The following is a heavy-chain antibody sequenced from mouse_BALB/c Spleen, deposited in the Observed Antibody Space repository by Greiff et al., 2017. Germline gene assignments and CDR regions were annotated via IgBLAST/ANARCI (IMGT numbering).Heavy chain of an antibody. CDR3: ARDGNSAMDY. CDR2: INPSNGRT. CDR1: GYTFTSYW. V-gene: IGHV1S81*02. D-gene: IGHD2-1*01. Sequence: VQLQQSGAELVKPGASVKLSCKASGYTFTSYWMHWVKQRPGQGLEWIVEINPSNGRTNYNEKFKSKATLTVDKSSSTAYMQLSSLTSEDSAVYYCARDGNSAMDYWGQGTSVTVSS. J-gene: IGHJ4*01.